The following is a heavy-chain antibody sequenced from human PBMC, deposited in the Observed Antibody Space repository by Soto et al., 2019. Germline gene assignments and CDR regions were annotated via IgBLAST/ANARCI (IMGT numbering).Heavy chain of an antibody. J-gene: IGHJ4*02. CDR1: GGTLSSYT. D-gene: IGHD2-15*01. Sequence: QVQLVQSGAEVKKPGSSVKVSCRASGGTLSSYTFSWVRQAPGQGLEWMGRVIPNLGVTNYAKKFQGRFTIVVDTSTSTAYMELNSLTYEYTAVYYCARDKGYSSDTSCPDFDYWGRGTLVTVSS. CDR3: ARDKGYSSDTSCPDFDY. CDR2: VIPNLGVT. V-gene: IGHV1-69*08.